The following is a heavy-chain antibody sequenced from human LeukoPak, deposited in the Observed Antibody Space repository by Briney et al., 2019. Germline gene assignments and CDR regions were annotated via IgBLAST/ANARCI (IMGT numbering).Heavy chain of an antibody. CDR2: INHSGST. CDR3: ARILHYYYYYYMDV. V-gene: IGHV4-61*08. CDR1: GDSISSGDYY. J-gene: IGHJ6*03. Sequence: SETLSLTCTVSGDSISSGDYYWSWIRQPPGKGLEWIGEINHSGSTNYNPSLKSRVTISVDTSKNQFSLKLSSVTAADTAVYYCARILHYYYYYYMDVWGKGTTVTISS. D-gene: IGHD2-15*01.